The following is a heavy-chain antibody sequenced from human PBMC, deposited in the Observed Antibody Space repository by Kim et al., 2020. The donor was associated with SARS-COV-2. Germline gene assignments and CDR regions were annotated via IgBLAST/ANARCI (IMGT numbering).Heavy chain of an antibody. CDR1: GFTFSSYG. Sequence: GGSLRLSCAASGFTFSSYGMHWVRQAPGKGLEWVAVISYDGSNKYYADSVKGRFTISRDNSKNTLYLQMNSLRAEDTAVYYCAKLLSTDCSSTSCLDYWGKGNLVPVFS. J-gene: IGHJ4*02. V-gene: IGHV3-30*18. CDR2: ISYDGSNK. D-gene: IGHD2-2*01. CDR3: AKLLSTDCSSTSCLDY.